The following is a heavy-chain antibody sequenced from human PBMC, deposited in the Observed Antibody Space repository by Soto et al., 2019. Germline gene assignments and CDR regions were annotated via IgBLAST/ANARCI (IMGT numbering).Heavy chain of an antibody. CDR1: GFTFSSYA. CDR2: ISGSGGST. D-gene: IGHD7-27*01. Sequence: PGRSLRLSCAASGFTFSSYAMSWVRQAPGKGLEWVSAISGSGGSTYYADSVKGRFTISRDNSKNTLYLQMNSLRAEDTAVYYCAKAGSGPYYYYYYYMDVWGKGTTVTVSS. J-gene: IGHJ6*03. V-gene: IGHV3-23*01. CDR3: AKAGSGPYYYYYYYMDV.